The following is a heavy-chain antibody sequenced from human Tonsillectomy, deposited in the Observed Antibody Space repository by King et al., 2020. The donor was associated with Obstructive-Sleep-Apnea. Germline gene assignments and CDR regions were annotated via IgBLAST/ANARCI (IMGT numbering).Heavy chain of an antibody. V-gene: IGHV3-7*01. CDR1: GITFTTYW. J-gene: IGHJ4*02. D-gene: IGHD2-21*02. CDR3: AATYCGGDCYSRFDD. Sequence: VQLVEAGGGLVQPGGSLRLSCAASGITFTTYWMSCVRQAPGEGLEWVANINKDGSEKNYVDSGTGRLTISRDNAKNSLFLQMNSLRAEDTAVYYCAATYCGGDCYSRFDDWGQGTLVTVSS. CDR2: INKDGSEK.